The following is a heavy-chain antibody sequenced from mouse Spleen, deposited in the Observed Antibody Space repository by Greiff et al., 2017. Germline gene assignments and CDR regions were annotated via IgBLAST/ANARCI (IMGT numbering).Heavy chain of an antibody. CDR1: GFTFSSYA. Sequence: EVKLVESGGGLVKLGGSLKLSCAASGFTFSSYAMSWVRQTPEKRLEWVATISSGGGNTYYPDSVKGRFTISRDNAKNTLYLQMSSLKSEDTAMYFCARGLGLDYWGQGTTLTVSS. J-gene: IGHJ2*01. D-gene: IGHD4-1*01. V-gene: IGHV5-9*04. CDR3: ARGLGLDY. CDR2: ISSGGGNT.